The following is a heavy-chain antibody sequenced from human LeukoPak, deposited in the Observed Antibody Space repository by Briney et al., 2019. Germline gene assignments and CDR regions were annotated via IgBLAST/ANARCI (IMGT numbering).Heavy chain of an antibody. CDR3: TANRGYDLKY. V-gene: IGHV3-15*01. CDR1: GFTFINAW. Sequence: PGGSLRLSCSASGFTFINAWMSWVRQAPGMGLEWVGRIKSKTDGATTDYAAPVKGRFTISRDDSKNTLYLQMNSLKTEDTAVYYCTANRGYDLKYWGQGTLVTVSS. CDR2: IKSKTDGATT. J-gene: IGHJ4*02. D-gene: IGHD5-12*01.